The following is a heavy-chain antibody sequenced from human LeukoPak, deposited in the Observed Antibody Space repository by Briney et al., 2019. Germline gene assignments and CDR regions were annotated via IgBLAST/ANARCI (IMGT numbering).Heavy chain of an antibody. Sequence: SETLSLTCAVYGGPFNGFYWIWIPQPPGQGVGCIGTINHSGSSNYNPSMKSRVTISVDSSKKQCSLKLSSVAAADTAVYYCARGGGTSDYWGQGTLVTVSS. CDR1: GGPFNGFY. CDR3: ARGGGTSDY. J-gene: IGHJ4*02. CDR2: INHSGSS. D-gene: IGHD2-2*01. V-gene: IGHV4-34*01.